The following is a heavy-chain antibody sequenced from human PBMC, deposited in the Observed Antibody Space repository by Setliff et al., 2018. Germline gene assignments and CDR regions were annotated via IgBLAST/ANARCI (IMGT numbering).Heavy chain of an antibody. D-gene: IGHD6-6*01. CDR3: ARGQATSSRSSLVY. Sequence: ASVKVSCKASGYNFKTYAISWVRQAPGQGLEWMGFISLYDGHTNYAQNFQGRLTVTTDTSTSTAYMELSSLRFDDTAVYYCARGQATSSRSSLVYWGQGILVTVSS. CDR2: ISLYDGHT. V-gene: IGHV1-18*01. CDR1: GYNFKTYA. J-gene: IGHJ4*02.